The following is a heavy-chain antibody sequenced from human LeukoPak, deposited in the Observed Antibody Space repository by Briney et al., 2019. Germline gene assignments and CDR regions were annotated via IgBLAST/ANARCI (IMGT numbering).Heavy chain of an antibody. CDR1: GFTFSSYG. CDR2: IWYDESNK. Sequence: GGSLRLSCAASGFTFSSYGMHWVRQAPGKGLEWVAVIWYDESNKYYADSVKGRFTISRDNSKNTLYLQMNSLRAEDTAVYYCAREHHYYDSSGYLYWGQGTLVTVSS. J-gene: IGHJ4*02. D-gene: IGHD3-22*01. CDR3: AREHHYYDSSGYLY. V-gene: IGHV3-33*01.